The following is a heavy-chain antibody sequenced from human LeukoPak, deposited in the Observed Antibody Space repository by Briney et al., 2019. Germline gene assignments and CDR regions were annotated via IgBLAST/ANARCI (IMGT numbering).Heavy chain of an antibody. J-gene: IGHJ4*02. D-gene: IGHD3-9*01. CDR3: ARDKDWAFDY. V-gene: IGHV3-48*02. CDR2: ISRDSGAT. CDR1: GFPFGSYS. Sequence: PGGSLRLSCAASGFPFGSYSMNWVRQAPGKGLEWLSYISRDSGATYYADSVRGRFSISRDNAKNSLHLQMNSLRDEDTAVYYCARDKDWAFDYWGQGALVTVSS.